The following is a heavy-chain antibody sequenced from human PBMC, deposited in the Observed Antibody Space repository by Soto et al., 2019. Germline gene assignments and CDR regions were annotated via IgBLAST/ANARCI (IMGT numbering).Heavy chain of an antibody. CDR1: GFTFDDYT. J-gene: IGHJ2*01. CDR2: ISWDGGTT. V-gene: IGHV3-43*01. CDR3: AKGGDYWYFDL. Sequence: EMQLVESGGVVVQPGGSLRLSCAASGFTFDDYTMHWVRQVPGKGLDWVSTISWDGGTTYYADSVKGRFTISRDNSKNSLYLQMNGLRTEDSALDYCAKGGDYWYFDLWGRGTLVTVSS. D-gene: IGHD3-16*01.